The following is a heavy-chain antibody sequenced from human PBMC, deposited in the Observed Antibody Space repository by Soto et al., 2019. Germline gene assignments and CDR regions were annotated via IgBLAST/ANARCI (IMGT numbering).Heavy chain of an antibody. V-gene: IGHV4-30-2*01. Sequence: SETLSLTCAVSGGSISSGSYSWSWIRQPPGKGLEWIGYIYHSGSTYYNPSLKSRVTISVDRSKNQFSLRLTSVTDADTAVYYCARAGEAIVTTGYNWFDPWGQGTLVTVSS. CDR1: GGSISSGSYS. CDR3: ARAGEAIVTTGYNWFDP. J-gene: IGHJ5*02. CDR2: IYHSGST. D-gene: IGHD4-4*01.